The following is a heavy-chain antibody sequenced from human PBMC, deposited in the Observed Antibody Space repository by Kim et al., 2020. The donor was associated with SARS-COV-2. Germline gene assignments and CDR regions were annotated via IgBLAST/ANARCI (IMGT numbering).Heavy chain of an antibody. J-gene: IGHJ4*02. CDR3: AKDHPSPGWPTFGD. D-gene: IGHD6-19*01. Sequence: GGSLRLSCAASGFAVYRFAMNWVRQAPGKGLEWISAITYNNGKTYYQDSVKGRFTISRDESKNIVYLHMNSLRVEDTAVYYCAKDHPSPGWPTFGDWGQGTLVAVSS. CDR1: GFAVYRFA. V-gene: IGHV3-23*01. CDR2: ITYNNGKT.